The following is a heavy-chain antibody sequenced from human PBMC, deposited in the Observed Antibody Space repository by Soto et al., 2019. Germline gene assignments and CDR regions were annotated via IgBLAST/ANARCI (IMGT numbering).Heavy chain of an antibody. Sequence: GGSLRLSCAASGFTFSSYAMSWVRQAPGKGLEWVSAISGSGGSTYYADSVKGRFTISRDNSKNTLYLQMNSLRAEDTAVYYCAKDEGLVQEGGGNCSGGSCSERRLHNSRDYYYYYYMDVWGKGTTVTVSS. J-gene: IGHJ6*03. V-gene: IGHV3-23*01. D-gene: IGHD2-15*01. CDR1: GFTFSSYA. CDR3: AKDEGLVQEGGGNCSGGSCSERRLHNSRDYYYYYYMDV. CDR2: ISGSGGST.